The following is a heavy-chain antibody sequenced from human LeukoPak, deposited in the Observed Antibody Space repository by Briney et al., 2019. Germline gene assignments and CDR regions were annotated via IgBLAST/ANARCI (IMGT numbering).Heavy chain of an antibody. Sequence: GGSLRLSCAASGFTFSSYWMSWVRQAPGKGLEWVANIKQDGSEKYYVDSVKGRFTISRDNAKNSLYLQMNSLRAEDTAVYYCARDGCSSTSCYLPHQYYYMNVWGQGTTVTVSS. V-gene: IGHV3-7*01. D-gene: IGHD2-2*01. CDR3: ARDGCSSTSCYLPHQYYYMNV. J-gene: IGHJ6*03. CDR2: IKQDGSEK. CDR1: GFTFSSYW.